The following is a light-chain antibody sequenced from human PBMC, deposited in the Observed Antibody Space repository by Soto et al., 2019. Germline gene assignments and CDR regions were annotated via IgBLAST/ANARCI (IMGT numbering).Light chain of an antibody. CDR1: QTISSW. V-gene: IGKV1-5*03. CDR3: QHYNRYSEA. Sequence: DIQMTQSPSTLSGSVGDRVTITCRASQTISSWLAWYQQKPGKAPKLLIYKASTLKSGAPSRFSGSGSGTEFTLTISSLQPDDFATYYCQHYNRYSEAFGQGTKVELK. J-gene: IGKJ1*01. CDR2: KAS.